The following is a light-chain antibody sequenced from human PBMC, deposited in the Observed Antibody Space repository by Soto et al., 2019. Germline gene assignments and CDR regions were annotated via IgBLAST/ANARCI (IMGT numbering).Light chain of an antibody. CDR1: QSISNN. V-gene: IGKV3-15*01. J-gene: IGKJ1*01. Sequence: EIVVTQSPATLSVSPGDIATLSCRASQSISNNLAWYQHKPGQPPRILIYGASTRATGIPGRFSGSGSGTECTLTISSLQSEDVSVYYCQHYYNWPRTFGQGTKVDIK. CDR3: QHYYNWPRT. CDR2: GAS.